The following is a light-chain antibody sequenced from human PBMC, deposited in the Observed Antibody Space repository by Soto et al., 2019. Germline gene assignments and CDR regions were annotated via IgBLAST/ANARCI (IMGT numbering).Light chain of an antibody. CDR3: SSFAGGGNPVL. V-gene: IGLV2-8*01. J-gene: IGLJ2*01. CDR1: SSDVGGYDY. Sequence: QSALTQPPSASGSLGQSVTISCTGTSSDVGGYDYVSWHQQHPGKAPKVMIYEVTQRPPGVPDRFSGSKSGNTASLTVSGLQAEDEADYYCSSFAGGGNPVLLGGGTKFTVL. CDR2: EVT.